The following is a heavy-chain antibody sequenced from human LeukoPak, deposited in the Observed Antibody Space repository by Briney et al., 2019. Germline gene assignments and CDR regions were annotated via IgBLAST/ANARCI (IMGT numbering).Heavy chain of an antibody. J-gene: IGHJ4*02. CDR3: ARPGIAVAVPDY. Sequence: GGSLRLSCAASGFTFSSYGMHWVRQAPGKGLEWVAFIRYDGSNKYYADSVKGRFTISRDNSKNTLYLQMNSLRAEDTAVYYCARPGIAVAVPDYWGQGTLVTVSS. CDR1: GFTFSSYG. D-gene: IGHD6-19*01. V-gene: IGHV3-30*02. CDR2: IRYDGSNK.